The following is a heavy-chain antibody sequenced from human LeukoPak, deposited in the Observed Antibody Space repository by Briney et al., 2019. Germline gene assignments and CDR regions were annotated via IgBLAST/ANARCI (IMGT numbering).Heavy chain of an antibody. D-gene: IGHD6-13*01. CDR1: GFTVSSNY. CDR2: ISHDGSNK. CDR3: ARGYSSSWSNAFDI. Sequence: GGSLRLSCAASGFTVSSNYMSWVRQAPGKGLEWVAAISHDGSNKYYADSVKGRFTISRDNSKNTLFLQMNSLRAEDTAVYYCARGYSSSWSNAFDIWGQGTMVTVSS. J-gene: IGHJ3*02. V-gene: IGHV3-30*03.